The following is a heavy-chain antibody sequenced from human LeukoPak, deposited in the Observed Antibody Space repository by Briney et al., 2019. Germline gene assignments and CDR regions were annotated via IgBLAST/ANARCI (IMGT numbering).Heavy chain of an antibody. CDR3: AAFRLGGSYPGYFDL. Sequence: GASVKVSCKASGFTFTSSAMQWVRQARGQRLEWIGWIVIGSGNTNYAQKFQERVTITRDMSTSTAYMELSSLRSEDTAVYYCAAFRLGGSYPGYFDLWGRGTLVTVSS. V-gene: IGHV1-58*02. J-gene: IGHJ2*01. CDR2: IVIGSGNT. D-gene: IGHD1-26*01. CDR1: GFTFTSSA.